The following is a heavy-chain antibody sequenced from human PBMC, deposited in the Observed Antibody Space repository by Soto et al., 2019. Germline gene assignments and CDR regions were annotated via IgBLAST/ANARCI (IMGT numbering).Heavy chain of an antibody. CDR2: INSDGSST. J-gene: IGHJ6*03. D-gene: IGHD6-13*01. V-gene: IGHV3-74*01. CDR3: ARGGSSGWSNYYYYYMDV. CDR1: GFTFSSYW. Sequence: GGSLRLSCAASGFTFSSYWMHWVRQAPGKGLVWVSRINSDGSSTSYADSVKGRFTISRDNAKNTLYLQMNSLRAEDTAVYYCARGGSSGWSNYYYYYMDVWGKGTTVTVSS.